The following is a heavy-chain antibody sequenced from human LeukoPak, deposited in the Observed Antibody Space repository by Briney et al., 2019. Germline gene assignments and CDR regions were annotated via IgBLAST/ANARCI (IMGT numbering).Heavy chain of an antibody. CDR3: ARVGGGDGSGWSTTDY. Sequence: GGSLRLSCVASGFTFSSYWMSWVRQAPGKGLEWVANINQDGSEKYDVDSAKGRFTISRDNAKNSLYLQMKSLRVEDTAMYYCARVGGGDGSGWSTTDYWGQGTLVTISS. J-gene: IGHJ4*02. D-gene: IGHD6-19*01. CDR1: GFTFSSYW. CDR2: INQDGSEK. V-gene: IGHV3-7*01.